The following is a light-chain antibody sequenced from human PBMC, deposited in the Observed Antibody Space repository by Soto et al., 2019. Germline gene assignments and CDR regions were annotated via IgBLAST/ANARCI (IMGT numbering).Light chain of an antibody. V-gene: IGLV8-61*01. CDR2: NIN. CDR3: VLYLISDIWV. J-gene: IGLJ3*02. CDR1: SGSVSSSNY. Sequence: QTVVTQEPSFSVSPGGTVTLTCGLTSGSVSSSNYPSWYQQTPGQAPRTLIYNINSRSSGVPDRFSGSNLGNKAALTITGAQADDESDYYCVLYLISDIWVFGGGTKLTVL.